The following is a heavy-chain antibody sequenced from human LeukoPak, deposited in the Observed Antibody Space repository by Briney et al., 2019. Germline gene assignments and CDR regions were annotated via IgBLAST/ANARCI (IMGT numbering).Heavy chain of an antibody. J-gene: IGHJ4*02. V-gene: IGHV3-74*03. Sequence: PGGSLRLSCAASGFTFSTYWMHWVRQAPGKGLVWVSRIKSDGSATTYADFVKGRFTVSRDNAKNTLYLQMSSLRAEDTARYFCARVGGRGSIGGDCWGQGTLVTVSS. D-gene: IGHD3-10*01. CDR3: ARVGGRGSIGGDC. CDR2: IKSDGSAT. CDR1: GFTFSTYW.